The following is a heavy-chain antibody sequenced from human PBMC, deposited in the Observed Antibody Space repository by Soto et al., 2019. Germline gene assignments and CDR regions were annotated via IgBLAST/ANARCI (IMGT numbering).Heavy chain of an antibody. Sequence: VQLVESGGGLVQPGKSLRLSCAASGFTSNDHGMHWVRQAPGKGLEWVAGIIWNTGNTGYADSVKGRFTISRDNANNSLYLQMNSLRPDDTALYSCVKDIEPWGAHYWGQGTLVTVSS. CDR3: VKDIEPWGAHY. D-gene: IGHD1-26*01. V-gene: IGHV3-9*02. CDR1: GFTSNDHG. CDR2: IIWNTGNT. J-gene: IGHJ4*02.